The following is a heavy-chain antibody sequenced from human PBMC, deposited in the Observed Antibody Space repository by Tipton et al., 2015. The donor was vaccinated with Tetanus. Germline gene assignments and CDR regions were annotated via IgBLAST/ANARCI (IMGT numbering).Heavy chain of an antibody. CDR3: ARRSLTNYGLDV. CDR2: INSHGTST. J-gene: IGHJ6*02. CDR1: GFTFNKFW. D-gene: IGHD1-1*01. V-gene: IGHV3-74*01. Sequence: SLRLSCAASGFTFNKFWMHWVRQAPGKGLVWLSRINSHGTSTSYADSGKGHFVISRDNAKNTVYLQMNSLRAEDTAVYFCARRSLTNYGLDVWGQGTPVSVCS.